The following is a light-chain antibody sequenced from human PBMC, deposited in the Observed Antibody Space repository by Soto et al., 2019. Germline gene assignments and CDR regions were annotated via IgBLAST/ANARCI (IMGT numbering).Light chain of an antibody. CDR3: QQSNNWPKT. CDR2: DAS. CDR1: QSVNSN. V-gene: IGKV3-15*01. Sequence: EIVMTQSPVTLSVSPGETATLSCWASQSVNSNLAWYQQKPGQAPRLLISDASTRAAGLPARFSGSGSGTEFTLTISSLQSEDFALYFCQQSNNWPKTLGQGTKVEIK. J-gene: IGKJ1*01.